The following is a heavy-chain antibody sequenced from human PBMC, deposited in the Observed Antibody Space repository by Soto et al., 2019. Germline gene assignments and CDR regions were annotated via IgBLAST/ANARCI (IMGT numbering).Heavy chain of an antibody. V-gene: IGHV3-48*01. J-gene: IGHJ6*03. CDR1: GFTFSSYS. CDR3: ARDPHYDFWGMDV. Sequence: GGSLRLSCAASGFTFSSYSMNWVRQAPGKGLEWVSYISSSSSTIYYADSVKGRFTISRDNAKNSLYLQMNSLRAEDTAVYYCARDPHYDFWGMDVWGKGTTVTVSS. CDR2: ISSSSSTI. D-gene: IGHD3-3*01.